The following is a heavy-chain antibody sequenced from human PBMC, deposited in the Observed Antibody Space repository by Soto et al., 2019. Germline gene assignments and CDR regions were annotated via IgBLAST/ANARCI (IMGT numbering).Heavy chain of an antibody. CDR1: GGAISSGGYY. D-gene: IGHD6-19*01. J-gene: IGHJ4*02. CDR2: IYYSGST. V-gene: IGHV4-31*03. Sequence: SETLSLTFTVSGGAISSGGYYWSWILQHPGKGLEWIGYIYYSGSTYYNPSLKSRVTISVDTSKNQFSLKLSSVTAADTAVYYCARFRRQWLAPNRGTDDYWGQGTLVTVSS. CDR3: ARFRRQWLAPNRGTDDY.